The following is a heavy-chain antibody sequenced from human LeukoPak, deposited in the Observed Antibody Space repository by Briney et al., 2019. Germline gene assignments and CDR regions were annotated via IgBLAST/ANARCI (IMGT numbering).Heavy chain of an antibody. CDR2: IKPDGSEK. D-gene: IGHD6-19*01. CDR3: AKGSDSSGWYYFDY. J-gene: IGHJ4*02. V-gene: IGHV3-7*02. CDR1: GFTFSNYW. Sequence: GGSLRLSCAASGFTFSNYWMTWVRQAPGKGLEWVANIKPDGSEKYYADSVKGRFTISRDNSKNTLYLQMNSLRAEDTAVYYCAKGSDSSGWYYFDYWGQGTLVTVSS.